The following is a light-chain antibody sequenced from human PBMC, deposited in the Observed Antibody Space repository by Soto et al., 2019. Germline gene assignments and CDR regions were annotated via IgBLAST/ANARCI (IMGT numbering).Light chain of an antibody. J-gene: IGLJ2*01. CDR2: EDN. V-gene: IGLV6-57*01. Sequence: FMLTQPHSVSESPGKTVTISCTRSSGSIASNFVQWYQQRPGSSPTTVILEDNQRPSGVPDRFSGSIDSSSNSASLIISGLKTEDEADYYCQSYDSSNLIFGGGTKLTVL. CDR1: SGSIASNF. CDR3: QSYDSSNLI.